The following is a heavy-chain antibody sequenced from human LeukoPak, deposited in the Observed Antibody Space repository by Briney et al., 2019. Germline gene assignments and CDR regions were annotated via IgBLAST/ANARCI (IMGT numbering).Heavy chain of an antibody. D-gene: IGHD4-17*01. CDR3: ARGHTVTPSRYYYYYMDV. CDR2: MNPNSGNT. Sequence: EASVKVSCKASGYTFTSYDINWVRQATGQGLEWMGWMNPNSGNTGYAQKFQGRVTMTRNTPISTAYMELSSLRSEDTAVYYCARGHTVTPSRYYYYYMDVWGKGTTVTISS. CDR1: GYTFTSYD. V-gene: IGHV1-8*01. J-gene: IGHJ6*03.